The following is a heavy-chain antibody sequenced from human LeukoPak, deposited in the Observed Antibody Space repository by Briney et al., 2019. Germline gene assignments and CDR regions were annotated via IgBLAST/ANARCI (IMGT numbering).Heavy chain of an antibody. Sequence: PSETLSLTCTVSGGSISTHFWTWIRQPPGKGLEFIGNIYYTGTSNYNPSLKSRVTMSIDTAKNQFSLNLSSVTAADTAVYYCARDLNYYDGSTYYDAFDIWGQGTLVTASS. CDR1: GGSISTHF. D-gene: IGHD3-22*01. CDR3: ARDLNYYDGSTYYDAFDI. CDR2: IYYTGTS. J-gene: IGHJ3*02. V-gene: IGHV4-59*11.